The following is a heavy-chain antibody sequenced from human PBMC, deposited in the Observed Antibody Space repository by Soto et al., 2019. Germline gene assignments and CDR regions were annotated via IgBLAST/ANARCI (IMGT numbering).Heavy chain of an antibody. CDR2: INPNSGGT. V-gene: IGHV1-2*02. CDR3: TKAVVVVSNWFDS. J-gene: IGHJ5*01. CDR1: GYTFTDFY. Sequence: ASVKVSCKASGYTFTDFYMHWVRQAPGQGLEWMGWINPNSGGTKYAQKLQGRVTMTRDTSISTAYMELSSLTSDDTAVYYCTKAVVVVSNWFDSWGQGTLVTVSS. D-gene: IGHD3-22*01.